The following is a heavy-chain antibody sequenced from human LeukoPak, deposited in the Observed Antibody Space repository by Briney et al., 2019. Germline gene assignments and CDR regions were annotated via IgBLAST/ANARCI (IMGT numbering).Heavy chain of an antibody. CDR1: GGSFSGYY. CDR3: ASRWSSNWYRRKNYYYMDV. D-gene: IGHD6-13*01. CDR2: INHSGST. J-gene: IGHJ6*03. Sequence: PSETLSLACAVYGGSFSGYYWSWLRQPPGKGLAWIGEINHSGSTNYNPSLKSRVTISVDTSKNQFSLKLSSVTAADTAVYYCASRWSSNWYRRKNYYYMDVWGKGTTVTVSS. V-gene: IGHV4-34*01.